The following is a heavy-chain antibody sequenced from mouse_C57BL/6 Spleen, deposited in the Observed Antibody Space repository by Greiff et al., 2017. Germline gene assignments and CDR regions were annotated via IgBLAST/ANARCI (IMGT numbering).Heavy chain of an antibody. Sequence: QVQLQQSGAELVRPGASVTLSCTASGFTFTDYEMHWVQQTPVHGLAWIGAIDPETGGTAYNPKFKGKAILTADKSSSTAYMELRSLTSDDSAVYYCTRSTVVAPRFAYWGQGTLVTVSA. J-gene: IGHJ3*01. CDR3: TRSTVVAPRFAY. CDR1: GFTFTDYE. V-gene: IGHV1-15*01. D-gene: IGHD1-1*01. CDR2: IDPETGGT.